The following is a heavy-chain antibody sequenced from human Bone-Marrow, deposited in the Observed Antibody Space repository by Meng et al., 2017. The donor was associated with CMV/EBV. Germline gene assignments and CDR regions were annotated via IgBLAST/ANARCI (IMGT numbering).Heavy chain of an antibody. CDR1: GYSISSGYY. V-gene: IGHV4-38-2*02. CDR2: IYHSGST. D-gene: IGHD2-2*01. Sequence: SETLSLTCTVSGYSISSGYYWGWIRQPPGKGLEWIGSIYHSGSTYYNPSLKSRVTISVDTSKNQFSLKLSSVTAADTAVYYWGCCSRTSLSRGGDYFDYWGQGTLVTVSS. CDR3: GCCSRTSLSRGGDYFDY. J-gene: IGHJ4*02.